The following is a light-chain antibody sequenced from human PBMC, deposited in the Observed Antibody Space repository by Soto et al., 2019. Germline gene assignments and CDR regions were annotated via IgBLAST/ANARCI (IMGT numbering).Light chain of an antibody. CDR3: QQYGSSPIT. Sequence: EIFLAQAPCSLCLYPVEGVTLSCRASRSVSGSYLAWYQQKPGQAPRVLIYSASLRATGIPDRFSGSGSGTDFSLTISRLEPEDFAVYYCQQYGSSPITFGQGTRLEIK. CDR2: SAS. CDR1: RSVSGSY. J-gene: IGKJ5*01. V-gene: IGKV3-20*01.